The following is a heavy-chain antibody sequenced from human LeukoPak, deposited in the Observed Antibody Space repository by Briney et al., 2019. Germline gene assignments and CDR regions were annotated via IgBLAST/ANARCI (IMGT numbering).Heavy chain of an antibody. CDR2: IYTSGST. V-gene: IGHV4-4*07. CDR1: GGSISSYY. CDR3: ARAIAEPPYYYYYMDV. D-gene: IGHD6-13*01. J-gene: IGHJ6*03. Sequence: PSETLSLTCTVSGGSISSYYWSWIRQPAGKGLEWIGRIYTSGSTNYNPSLKSRVTMSVDTSKNQFSLKLSSVTAADTAVYYCARAIAEPPYYYYYMDVWGKGTTVTVSS.